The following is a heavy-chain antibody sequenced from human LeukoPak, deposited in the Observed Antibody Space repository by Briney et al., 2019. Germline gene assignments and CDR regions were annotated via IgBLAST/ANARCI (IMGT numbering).Heavy chain of an antibody. D-gene: IGHD5-18*01. V-gene: IGHV4-39*01. CDR3: ARILGYSYGCENWFDP. CDR1: SGSIGSGSYY. J-gene: IGHJ5*02. Sequence: PSETLSLTCTVSSGSIGSGSYYLGWIRHPPGKGLEWIGNMYYSGSTYYNPSLKSRVTISVDTSKNQFSLKLSSVTAADTAVYYCARILGYSYGCENWFDPWGPGTLVTVSS. CDR2: MYYSGST.